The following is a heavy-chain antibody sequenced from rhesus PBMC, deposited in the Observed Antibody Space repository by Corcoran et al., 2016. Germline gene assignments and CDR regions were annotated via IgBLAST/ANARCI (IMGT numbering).Heavy chain of an antibody. J-gene: IGHJ4*01. D-gene: IGHD3-16*01. CDR1: GYTFTDYY. CDR3: ATDIKDYYSGLFPFDY. CDR2: VDPEDGEA. V-gene: IGHV1-111*01. Sequence: EVQLVQSGAEVKKPGASVKISCKASGYTFTDYYLHWVRQAPGKGLEWMGRVDPEDGEADYAQKFRDRVTITGDTSTDTAYMELSSLRSEDTAVYYCATDIKDYYSGLFPFDYWGQGVLVTVSS.